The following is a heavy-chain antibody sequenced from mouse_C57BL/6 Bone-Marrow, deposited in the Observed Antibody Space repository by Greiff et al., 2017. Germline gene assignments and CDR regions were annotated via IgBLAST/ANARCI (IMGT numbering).Heavy chain of an antibody. D-gene: IGHD1-1*01. CDR1: GYTFTSYW. J-gene: IGHJ2*01. Sequence: QVQLQQPGAELVRPGSSVKLSCKASGYTFTSYWMHWVKQRPIQGLEWIGNIDPSDSETHYNQKFKDKATLTVAKSSSTAYMQPSSLTSEGSAVDYWARGGYGSSYVNYFDYRGQGTTLTVSS. CDR2: IDPSDSET. V-gene: IGHV1-52*01. CDR3: ARGGYGSSYVNYFDY.